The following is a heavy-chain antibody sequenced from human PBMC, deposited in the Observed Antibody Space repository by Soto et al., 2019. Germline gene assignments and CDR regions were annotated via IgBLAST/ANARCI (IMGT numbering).Heavy chain of an antibody. J-gene: IGHJ6*03. CDR3: ANHYCSGGSCYSYYYYMDV. D-gene: IGHD2-15*01. CDR2: ISGSGGST. V-gene: IGHV3-23*01. Sequence: PGGSLRLSCAASGFTFSSYAMSWVRQAPGKGLEWVSAISGSGGSTYYADSVKGRFTISRDNSKNTLYLQMNSLRAEDTAVYYCANHYCSGGSCYSYYYYMDVWGKGTTVTVSS. CDR1: GFTFSSYA.